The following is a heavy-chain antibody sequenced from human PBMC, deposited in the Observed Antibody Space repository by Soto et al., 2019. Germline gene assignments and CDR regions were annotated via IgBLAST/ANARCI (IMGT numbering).Heavy chain of an antibody. J-gene: IGHJ6*03. CDR2: IWYDGSNK. V-gene: IGHV3-33*01. Sequence: QVQLVESGGSVVQPGRSLRLSCAASGFTFSSYGMHWVRQAPGKGLEWVAVIWYDGSNKYYADSVKGRFTIYRDNSKSTLYLQMNSLRAEDTSVYYCAGAYSNYRYYYYYVDVGGIGTTVTVSS. D-gene: IGHD4-4*01. CDR3: AGAYSNYRYYYYYVDV. CDR1: GFTFSSYG.